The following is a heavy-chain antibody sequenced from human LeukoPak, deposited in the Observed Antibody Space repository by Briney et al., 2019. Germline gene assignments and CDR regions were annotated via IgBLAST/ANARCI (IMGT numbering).Heavy chain of an antibody. V-gene: IGHV3-21*01. CDR1: GFTFSSYS. CDR2: ISSSSSYI. J-gene: IGHJ4*02. Sequence: GGSLRLSCAASGFTFSSYSMNWVRQAPGKGLEWVSSISSSSSYIYYADSVKGRFTISRDNAKNSLYLQMNSLRAEDTAVYYCASPDNYYGSGSYVIWGQGALVTVSS. D-gene: IGHD3-10*01. CDR3: ASPDNYYGSGSYVI.